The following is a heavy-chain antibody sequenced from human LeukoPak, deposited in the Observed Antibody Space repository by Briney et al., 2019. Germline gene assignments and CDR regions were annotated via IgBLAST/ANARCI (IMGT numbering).Heavy chain of an antibody. Sequence: SETLSLTCTVSGGSIGKTSYYWGWIRQPPGKGLEWIGNIYYSGTTYYNPSLKSRVTISVDTSKNQFSLTLNSVTAADTAEYFCARFKQLGRSFDSWGLGSLVTVSS. CDR2: IYYSGTT. CDR3: ARFKQLGRSFDS. CDR1: GGSIGKTSYY. V-gene: IGHV4-39*07. J-gene: IGHJ4*02. D-gene: IGHD1-1*01.